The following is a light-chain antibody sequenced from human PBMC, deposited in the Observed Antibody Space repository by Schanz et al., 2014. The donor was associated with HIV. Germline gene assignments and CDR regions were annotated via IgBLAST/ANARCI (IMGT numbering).Light chain of an antibody. V-gene: IGLV1-44*01. CDR2: NNN. CDR1: SSNIGSNS. Sequence: QSVLTQPPSASGTPGQRVTISCSGSSSNIGSNSVNWYQQLPGTAPKLLIYNNNQRPSGVPDRFSGSKSGTSASLAISGLQSEDEADYYCTSHADSINLVFGGGTKLTVL. J-gene: IGLJ3*02. CDR3: TSHADSINLV.